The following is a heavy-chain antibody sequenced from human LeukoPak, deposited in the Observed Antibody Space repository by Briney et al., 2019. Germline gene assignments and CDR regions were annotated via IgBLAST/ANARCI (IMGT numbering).Heavy chain of an antibody. V-gene: IGHV3-30*18. CDR2: ISYDGSNK. Sequence: GGSLRLSCEASGFTFSSYGMHWVRQAPGKGLEWLAVISYDGSNKYYADSVKGRFTISRDNSKNTLYLQMNSLRAEDTAVYYCAKDPSTLDSTSNWGQGTLVTVSS. J-gene: IGHJ4*02. CDR1: GFTFSSYG. CDR3: AKDPSTLDSTSN. D-gene: IGHD3-22*01.